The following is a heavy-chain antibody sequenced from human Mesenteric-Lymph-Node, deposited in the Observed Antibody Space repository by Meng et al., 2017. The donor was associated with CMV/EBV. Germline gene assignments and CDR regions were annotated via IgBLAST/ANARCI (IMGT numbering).Heavy chain of an antibody. J-gene: IGHJ6*02. CDR2: ISSRGSTI. CDR3: ARDEWITFDKYYGLDV. Sequence: GGSLRLSCAASGFSFSDDYMSWIRQAPGKGLEWVSYISSRGSTIYYADSVKGRFTISRDNAQNSLYLQMNSLRAEDTAVYYCARDEWITFDKYYGLDVWGQGTTVTVSS. CDR1: GFSFSDDY. V-gene: IGHV3-11*04. D-gene: IGHD3-16*01.